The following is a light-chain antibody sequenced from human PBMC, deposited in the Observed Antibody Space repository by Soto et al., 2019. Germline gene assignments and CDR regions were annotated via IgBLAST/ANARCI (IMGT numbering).Light chain of an antibody. CDR3: QQYKNWPPVT. CDR1: QSVSSN. Sequence: ETVMTQSPATLSVSPGDRATLSCRASQSVSSNLAWYQQKPGQAPRLLIHGASIRATGIPARFSGSGSGTEFTLTISSLQSEDFGLYYCQQYKNWPPVTFGGGTKVEIK. V-gene: IGKV3-15*01. CDR2: GAS. J-gene: IGKJ4*01.